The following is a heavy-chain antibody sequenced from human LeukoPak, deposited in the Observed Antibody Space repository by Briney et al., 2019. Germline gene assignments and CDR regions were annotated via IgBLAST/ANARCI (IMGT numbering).Heavy chain of an antibody. D-gene: IGHD4-17*01. CDR3: AKDATTVTSQGDY. J-gene: IGHJ4*02. V-gene: IGHV3-30*02. Sequence: GRSLRLSCAASGFTFSSYGMHWVRQAPGKGLDWVAFIRYDGSNKYYADSVKGRFTISRDNSKNTVYLQMNSLRAEDTAVYYCAKDATTVTSQGDYWGQGTLVTVSS. CDR2: IRYDGSNK. CDR1: GFTFSSYG.